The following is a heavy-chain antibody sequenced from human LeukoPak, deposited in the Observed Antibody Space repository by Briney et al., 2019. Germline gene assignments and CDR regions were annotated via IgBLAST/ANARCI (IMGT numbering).Heavy chain of an antibody. V-gene: IGHV3-30*04. D-gene: IGHD6-13*01. CDR2: ISYDGSNK. CDR3: AKLYSSSWYGDAFDI. J-gene: IGHJ3*02. CDR1: GFTFSSYA. Sequence: GGSLRLSCAASGFTFSSYAMHWVRQAPGKGLEWVAVISYDGSNKYYADSVKGRFTISRDNSKNTLYLQMNSLRAEDTAVYYCAKLYSSSWYGDAFDIWGQGTMVTVSS.